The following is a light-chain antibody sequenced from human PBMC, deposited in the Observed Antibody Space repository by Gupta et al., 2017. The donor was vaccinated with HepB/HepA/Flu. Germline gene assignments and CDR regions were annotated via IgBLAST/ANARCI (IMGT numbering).Light chain of an antibody. CDR1: KLGDKY. CDR3: QAWDISTAV. V-gene: IGLV3-1*01. CDR2: PDS. Sequence: SYELTQPPSVSVSPGQTASITCSGDKLGDKYACWYQQKPGQSPVLVIYPDSKRPSGIPERFSGSNSGNTATLTIRGTQAMDEADYYCQAWDISTAVFGGGTKLTVL. J-gene: IGLJ2*01.